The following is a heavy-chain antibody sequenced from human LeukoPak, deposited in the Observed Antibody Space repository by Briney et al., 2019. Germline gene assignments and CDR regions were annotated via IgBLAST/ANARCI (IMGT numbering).Heavy chain of an antibody. Sequence: GGSLRLSCAASGFMFSEYGMHWVRQTPGKGLEWVAFICDDGTKKSFADSVKGRFTISRDNSKNTVSLQMNSLRSDDTGVYYCAKDWGARGCCGDYFDYRGQGSLVAVSS. CDR1: GFMFSEYG. J-gene: IGHJ4*02. CDR3: AKDWGARGCCGDYFDY. D-gene: IGHD1-26*01. V-gene: IGHV3-30*02. CDR2: ICDDGTKK.